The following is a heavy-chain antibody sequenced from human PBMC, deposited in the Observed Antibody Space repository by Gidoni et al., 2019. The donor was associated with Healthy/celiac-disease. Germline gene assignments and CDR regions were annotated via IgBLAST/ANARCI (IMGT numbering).Heavy chain of an antibody. D-gene: IGHD4-17*01. CDR2: IKQDGSEK. CDR3: ARISLDYGDYVDY. CDR1: GFTFSSYW. V-gene: IGHV3-7*03. J-gene: IGHJ4*02. Sequence: EVQLVESGGGLVQPGGSLRLPCAASGFTFSSYWMSWVRQAPGKGLEWVANIKQDGSEKYYVDSVKGRFTISRDNAKNSLYLQMNSLRAEDTAVYYCARISLDYGDYVDYWGQGTLVTVSS.